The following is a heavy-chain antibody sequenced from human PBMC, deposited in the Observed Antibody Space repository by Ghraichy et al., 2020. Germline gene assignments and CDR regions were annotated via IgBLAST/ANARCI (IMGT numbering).Heavy chain of an antibody. CDR1: GGSISSSSYY. CDR2: IYYSGST. J-gene: IGHJ4*02. CDR3: ARHSDSSVRSYFDY. D-gene: IGHD6-19*01. Sequence: SETLSLTCIVSGGSISSSSYYWGWIRQPPGKGLEWIGSIYYSGSTYYNPSPKTRVTISVDTSKNQFSLKLSSVTAADTAVYYCARHSDSSVRSYFDYWGQGTLVTVSP. V-gene: IGHV4-39*01.